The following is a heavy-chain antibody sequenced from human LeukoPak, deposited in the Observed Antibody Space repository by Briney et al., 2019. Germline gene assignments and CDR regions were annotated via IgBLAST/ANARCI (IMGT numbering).Heavy chain of an antibody. CDR2: ISGSGGST. CDR3: AKCRVWGSYRSAFDY. Sequence: PGRSLRLSCAASGFTFSSYAMHWVRQAPGKGLEWVSAISGSGGSTYYADSVKGRFTISRDNSKNTLYLQMNSLRAEDTAVYYCAKCRVWGSYRSAFDYWGQGTLVTVSS. CDR1: GFTFSSYA. J-gene: IGHJ4*02. V-gene: IGHV3-23*01. D-gene: IGHD3-16*02.